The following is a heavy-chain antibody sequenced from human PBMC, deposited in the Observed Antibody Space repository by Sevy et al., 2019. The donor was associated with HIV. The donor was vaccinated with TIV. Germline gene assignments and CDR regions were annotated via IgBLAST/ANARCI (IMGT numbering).Heavy chain of an antibody. CDR1: GFTLSSYT. CDR3: VRDERAIASHFDY. V-gene: IGHV3-48*02. J-gene: IGHJ4*02. Sequence: GGSLRLSCEASGFTLSSYTMNWVRQFPEKGLEWVATFDRTDITHYADSVKGRFIISRDTAKNSLFLQMNSLRDDDTAMYFCVRDERAIASHFDYWGRGTLVTVSS. CDR2: FDRTDIT. D-gene: IGHD2-21*01.